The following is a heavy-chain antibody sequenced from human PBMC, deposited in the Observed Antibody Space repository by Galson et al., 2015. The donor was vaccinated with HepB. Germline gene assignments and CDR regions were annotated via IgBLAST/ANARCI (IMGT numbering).Heavy chain of an antibody. CDR2: ISHSGST. CDR1: GGSVSNENSY. Sequence: SLTCTVSGGSVSNENSYWNWIWQPPGKGLEWIAYISHSGSTKYNPSLESRVTISLDTSENHFSLKLRSVTAADAAVYYCARDVRYSSGWYFDYWGQGILVTVSS. D-gene: IGHD6-19*01. CDR3: ARDVRYSSGWYFDY. J-gene: IGHJ4*02. V-gene: IGHV4-61*03.